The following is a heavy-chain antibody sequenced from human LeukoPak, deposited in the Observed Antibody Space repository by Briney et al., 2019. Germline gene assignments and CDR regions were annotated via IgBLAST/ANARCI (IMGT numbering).Heavy chain of an antibody. Sequence: QSGGSLRLSCAASGFTFSTYAMTWVRQAPGKGLEWVSGINSNGDEIYYADSVRGRFTISRDNSNNALYLRMDSLRAEDTAVYYCANWIGSSSRDYWGQGTLVTVSS. CDR3: ANWIGSSSRDY. V-gene: IGHV3-23*01. CDR1: GFTFSTYA. J-gene: IGHJ4*02. CDR2: INSNGDEI. D-gene: IGHD6-6*01.